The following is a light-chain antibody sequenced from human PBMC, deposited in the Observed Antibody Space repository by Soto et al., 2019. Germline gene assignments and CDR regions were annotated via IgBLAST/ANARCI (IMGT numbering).Light chain of an antibody. V-gene: IGKV3-20*01. CDR2: DAS. J-gene: IGKJ3*01. CDR3: QQYGSSPPIT. Sequence: EIVLTQSPGTLSLSPGERVTLSCRASQSVSSSYLAWYQQKPGQAPRLLIYDASSRATGIPDRFSGSGSGTDFTLTISRLEPEDFAVYYYQQYGSSPPITFGPGTKVDIK. CDR1: QSVSSSY.